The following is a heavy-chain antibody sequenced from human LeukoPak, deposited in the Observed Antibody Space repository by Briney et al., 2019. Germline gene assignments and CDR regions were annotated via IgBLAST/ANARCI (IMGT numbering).Heavy chain of an antibody. V-gene: IGHV3-23*01. CDR1: GFTFSSYA. CDR2: ISGSGGST. Sequence: PGGSLRLSCAASGFTFSSYAMSWVRQAPGKGLEWVSAISGSGGSTYYADSVKGRFTISRDNSKNTLYLQMNSLRAEDTAVYYCVRPTTGPYYFDYWGQGTLVTVSP. CDR3: VRPTTGPYYFDY. J-gene: IGHJ4*02. D-gene: IGHD1-14*01.